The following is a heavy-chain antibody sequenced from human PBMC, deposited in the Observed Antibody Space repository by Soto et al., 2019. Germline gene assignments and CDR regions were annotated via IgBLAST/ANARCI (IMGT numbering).Heavy chain of an antibody. CDR1: GFSLSADGVG. V-gene: IGHV2-5*02. CDR3: AHAYGGTSWPNDAFDV. Sequence: QITLKESGPPLVKPTQTLTLTCTFSGFSLSADGVGVGWIRQPPGKALEWLALIYWDDDKGYRPSLKSSLTSTNDTSKNQVVLTMTNMDPVDTATYYCAHAYGGTSWPNDAFDVWGQGTVVTVSS. J-gene: IGHJ3*01. CDR2: IYWDDDK. D-gene: IGHD2-2*01.